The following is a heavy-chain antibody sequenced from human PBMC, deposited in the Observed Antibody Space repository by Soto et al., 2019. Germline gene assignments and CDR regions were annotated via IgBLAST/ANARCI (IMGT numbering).Heavy chain of an antibody. CDR3: ARDRVAGTGRDYYYYYGMDV. CDR2: IWYDGSNK. CDR1: GFTFSSYG. V-gene: IGHV3-33*01. J-gene: IGHJ6*04. D-gene: IGHD6-19*01. Sequence: PGGSLRLSCAASGFTFSSYGMHWVRQAPGKGLEWVAVIWYDGSNKYYADSVKGRFTISRDNSKNTLYLQMNSLRAEDTAVYYCARDRVAGTGRDYYYYYGMDVWGKGTTVTVYS.